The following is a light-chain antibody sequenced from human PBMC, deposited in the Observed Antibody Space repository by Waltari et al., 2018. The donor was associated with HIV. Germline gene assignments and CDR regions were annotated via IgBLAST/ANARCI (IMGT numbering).Light chain of an antibody. Sequence: QSVLSQPASVSGFPGQSITIPCTGTSSDVGAYDYVPWFQHHPGKAPKLVISEVSNRPSGVSNRFSGSKSGNTASLTVSGLQTEDEADYYCTSYTKTNTVIFGGGTYLTVL. CDR2: EVS. V-gene: IGLV2-14*01. J-gene: IGLJ2*01. CDR3: TSYTKTNTVI. CDR1: SSDVGAYDY.